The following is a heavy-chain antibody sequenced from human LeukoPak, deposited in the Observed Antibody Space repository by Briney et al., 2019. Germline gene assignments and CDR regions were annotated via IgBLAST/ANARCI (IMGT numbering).Heavy chain of an antibody. D-gene: IGHD5-18*01. CDR1: GGSISSSNW. CDR2: IYHSGST. J-gene: IGHJ6*02. CDR3: ARDRVDTAMVYYYGMDV. V-gene: IGHV4-4*02. Sequence: SGTLSLTCAVSGGSISSSNWWSWVRPPPGKGLEWIGEIYHSGSTNYNPSLKSRVTISVDKSKNQFSLKLSSVTAADTAVYYCARDRVDTAMVYYYGMDVWGQGTTVTVSS.